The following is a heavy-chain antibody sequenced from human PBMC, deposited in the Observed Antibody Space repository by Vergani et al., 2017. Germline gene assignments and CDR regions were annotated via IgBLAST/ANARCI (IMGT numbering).Heavy chain of an antibody. V-gene: IGHV4-59*11. CDR2: INYSENT. Sequence: QVQLQESGPGLVKSSETLSLTCSVSFDSIRNLYCNWIRQPPGKGLEWIGSINYSENTNYNPSLKTRVTISIDTSKNQFSLTLTSVTAADTAGYYCASDTHIGQRADRWGQGILVTVTS. J-gene: IGHJ5*02. CDR3: ASDTHIGQRADR. CDR1: FDSIRNLY. D-gene: IGHD3/OR15-3a*01.